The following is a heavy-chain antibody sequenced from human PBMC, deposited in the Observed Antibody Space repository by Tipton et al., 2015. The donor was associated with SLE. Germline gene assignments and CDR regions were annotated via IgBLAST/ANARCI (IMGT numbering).Heavy chain of an antibody. D-gene: IGHD6-19*01. CDR1: GGSISSYY. CDR2: IYYSGST. V-gene: IGHV4-59*08. Sequence: TLSLTCTVSGGSISSYYWSWIRQPPGKGLEWIGYIYYSGSTNYNPPLKSRVTISVDTSKNQFSLKLSSVTAADTAVYYCARARGIAVAGHDAFDIWGQGTMVTVSS. CDR3: ARARGIAVAGHDAFDI. J-gene: IGHJ3*02.